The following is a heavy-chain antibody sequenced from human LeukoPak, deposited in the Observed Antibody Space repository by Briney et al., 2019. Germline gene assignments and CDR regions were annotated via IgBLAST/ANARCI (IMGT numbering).Heavy chain of an antibody. CDR3: AREAAAYNLRYFQH. Sequence: SVKVSCKASGGTFSSYAISWVRQAPGQGLEWMGGIIPIFGTANYAQKFQGRVTIIADKSTSTAYMELSSLRSEDTAVYYCAREAAAYNLRYFQHWGQGTLVTVSS. J-gene: IGHJ1*01. D-gene: IGHD6-13*01. V-gene: IGHV1-69*06. CDR2: IIPIFGTA. CDR1: GGTFSSYA.